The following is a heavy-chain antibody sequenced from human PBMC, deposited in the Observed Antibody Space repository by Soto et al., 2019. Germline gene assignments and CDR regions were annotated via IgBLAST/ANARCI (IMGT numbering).Heavy chain of an antibody. CDR1: SGSINITNSY. CDR2: IYYTGGT. CDR3: ARHHRYLYYMDV. J-gene: IGHJ6*03. Sequence: SETLSLTCVVSSGSINITNSYWAWIRQPQGKGLEWIGNIYYTGGTYYNPSLRSRVTISIDTSKSQFSLKLRSVTAADTALYFCARHHRYLYYMDVWGQGTTVTVS. V-gene: IGHV4-39*01.